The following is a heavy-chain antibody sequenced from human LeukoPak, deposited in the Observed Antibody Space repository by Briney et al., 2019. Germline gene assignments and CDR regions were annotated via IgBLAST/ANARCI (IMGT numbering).Heavy chain of an antibody. V-gene: IGHV4-59*01. D-gene: IGHD7-27*01. CDR2: IYHIGST. J-gene: IGHJ4*02. CDR1: EASISSYY. CDR3: ARENWGSGHYFDY. Sequence: SEXXSLTCTVSEASISSYYWSWIRQPPGKGLEWVGHIYHIGSTNYNTSLTSRGSISREKTKKKLSLKLSSVTAADTAVYFCARENWGSGHYFDYGGRGTLVTVFS.